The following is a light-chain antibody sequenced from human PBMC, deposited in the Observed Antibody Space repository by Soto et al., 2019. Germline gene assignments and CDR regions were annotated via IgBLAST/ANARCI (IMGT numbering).Light chain of an antibody. J-gene: IGKJ1*01. V-gene: IGKV3-15*01. CDR1: QSVSSN. CDR3: QQYNHRARGT. Sequence: EKAVKKSPATLSVSPGERAALSCRASQSVSSNLAWYQQTPGQPPRLLSYGASTRATGIPARFSGSESGTECALSISSMQSDDCEFYYAQQYNHRARGTFGQGTKVDIK. CDR2: GAS.